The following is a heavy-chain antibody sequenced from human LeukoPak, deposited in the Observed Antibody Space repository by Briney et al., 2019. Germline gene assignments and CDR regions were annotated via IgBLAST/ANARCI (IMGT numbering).Heavy chain of an antibody. CDR2: IYSGGST. CDR1: GFTVSSNY. CDR3: SSSGSLNPTPYYLDY. J-gene: IGHJ4*02. V-gene: IGHV3-53*01. D-gene: IGHD3-10*01. Sequence: GGSLRPSCAASGFTVSSNYMSWVRQAPGKGLEWVSVIYSGGSTYYADSVKGRFTISRDNSKNTLYLQMNSLRAEDTAVYYCSSSGSLNPTPYYLDYWGQGTLVTVSS.